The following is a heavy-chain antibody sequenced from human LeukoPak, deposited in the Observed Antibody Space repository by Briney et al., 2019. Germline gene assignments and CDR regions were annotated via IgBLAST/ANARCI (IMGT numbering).Heavy chain of an antibody. CDR1: GGSISSYY. V-gene: IGHV4-59*01. J-gene: IGHJ4*02. CDR3: ARADLYQPLVDY. CDR2: IYYSGST. Sequence: KSSETLSLTCTVSGGSISSYYWSWIRQPPGKGLEWIGYIYYSGSTNYNPSLKSRVTISVDTSKNQFSLKLSSVTAADTAVYYCARADLYQPLVDYWGQGTLVTVSS. D-gene: IGHD2-2*01.